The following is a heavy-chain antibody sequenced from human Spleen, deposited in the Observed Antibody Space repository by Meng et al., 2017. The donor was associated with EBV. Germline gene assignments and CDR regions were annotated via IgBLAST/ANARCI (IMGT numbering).Heavy chain of an antibody. CDR1: GGSISSGSDY. CDR3: ARVNRQELSFGVDF. V-gene: IGHV4-39*07. J-gene: IGHJ4*02. CDR2: IYYSGST. Sequence: QRLLEGSGPGLVKPSETLSLSSTVFGGSISSGSDYWGWIRQPPGKGLEWIGSIYYSGSTYYNPSLKSRVTISVDTSKNQFSLKLSSATAADTAVYYCARVNRQELSFGVDFWGQGTLVTVSS. D-gene: IGHD3-16*02.